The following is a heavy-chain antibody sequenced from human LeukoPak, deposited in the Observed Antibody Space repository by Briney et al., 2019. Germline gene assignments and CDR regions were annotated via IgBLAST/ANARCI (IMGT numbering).Heavy chain of an antibody. CDR1: GFTFSDYY. D-gene: IGHD3-22*01. V-gene: IGHV3-11*01. CDR2: ISSSGSTI. Sequence: GGSLRLSCAASGFTFSDYYVSWIRQAPGKGLEWVSYISSSGSTIYYADSVKGRFTISRDNAKNSLYLQMNSLRAEDTAVYYCARDPSYTHSSGYYYSYWGQGTLVTVSS. CDR3: ARDPSYTHSSGYYYSY. J-gene: IGHJ4*02.